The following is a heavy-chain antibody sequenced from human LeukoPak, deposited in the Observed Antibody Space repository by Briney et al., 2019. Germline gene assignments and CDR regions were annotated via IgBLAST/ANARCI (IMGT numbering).Heavy chain of an antibody. V-gene: IGHV3-43*02. CDR2: ISADGGST. J-gene: IGHJ4*02. CDR3: AKESGKFDY. Sequence: GGSLRLSCVASGLTFHDYAMHWVRRAPGKGLEWVSLISADGGSTFYADSVRGRFSISRDNSKNSLYLQMNSLRTEDTAMYYCAKESGKFDYWGQGTLVAVSS. CDR1: GLTFHDYA.